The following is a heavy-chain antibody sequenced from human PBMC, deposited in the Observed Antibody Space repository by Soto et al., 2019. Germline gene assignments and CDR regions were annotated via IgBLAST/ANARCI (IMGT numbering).Heavy chain of an antibody. CDR3: ASRGPLWFGDES. D-gene: IGHD3-10*01. CDR1: GFTFSSYS. CDR2: ISSSSSTI. Sequence: GGFLRLSCAASGFTFSSYSMNWVRQAPGKGLEWVSYISSSSSTIYYADSVKGRFTISRDNAKNSLYLQMNSLRDEDTAVYYCASRGPLWFGDESWGQGTLVTVSS. J-gene: IGHJ4*02. V-gene: IGHV3-48*02.